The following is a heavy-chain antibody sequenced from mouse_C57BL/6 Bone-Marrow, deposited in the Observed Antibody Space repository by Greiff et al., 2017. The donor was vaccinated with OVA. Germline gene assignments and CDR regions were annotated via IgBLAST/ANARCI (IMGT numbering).Heavy chain of an antibody. Sequence: QVQLQQPGAELVKPGASVKMSCKASGYTFTSYWITWVKQRPGQGLEWIGDIYPGSGSTNYNEKFKSKATLTVDTSSSTAYMQLSSLTSEDSAVYYGARWGTVVATRAMDYWGQGTSVTVSS. CDR3: ARWGTVVATRAMDY. V-gene: IGHV1-55*01. D-gene: IGHD1-1*01. J-gene: IGHJ4*01. CDR2: IYPGSGST. CDR1: GYTFTSYW.